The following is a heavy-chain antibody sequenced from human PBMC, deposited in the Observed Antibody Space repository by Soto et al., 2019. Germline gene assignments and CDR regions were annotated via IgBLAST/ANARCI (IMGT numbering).Heavy chain of an antibody. CDR1: GFTVNSNC. CDR2: IYTGGST. V-gene: IGHV3-53*01. J-gene: IGHJ4*02. CDR3: VKEFKGAFDY. D-gene: IGHD3-16*01. Sequence: EVQLVESGGGLIQPGGSLRLSCVASGFTVNSNCMNWVRQAPGKGLEWVSVIYTGGSTDYTDSVKGRFTMSKDESRNTVYLQMSSLRAEDTAVYFCVKEFKGAFDYWGQGTLVTVSS.